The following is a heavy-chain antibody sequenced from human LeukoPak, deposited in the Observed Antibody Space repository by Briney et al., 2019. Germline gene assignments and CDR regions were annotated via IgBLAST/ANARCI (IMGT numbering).Heavy chain of an antibody. V-gene: IGHV1-24*01. J-gene: IGHJ4*02. CDR3: ATGEGYYSGSGSPF. CDR1: GGTFSSYA. Sequence: ASVKVSCKASGGTFSSYAISWVRQAPGQGLEWMGGFDLEDGETIYAQKFQGRVTMTEDTSTDTAYMELSSLRSEDTAVYYCATGEGYYSGSGSPFWGQGTLVTVSS. D-gene: IGHD3-10*01. CDR2: FDLEDGET.